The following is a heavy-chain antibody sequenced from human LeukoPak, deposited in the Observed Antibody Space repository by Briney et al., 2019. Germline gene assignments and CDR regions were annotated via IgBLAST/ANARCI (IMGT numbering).Heavy chain of an antibody. V-gene: IGHV1-2*02. CDR2: INPNSGGT. J-gene: IGHJ3*02. CDR1: GYTFTGYY. D-gene: IGHD6-19*01. CDR3: ARVKGVYSSGWHDAFDI. Sequence: GASVKVSCKASGYTFTGYYMHWVRQAPGQGLEWMGWINPNSGGTNYAQKFQGRVTMTRDTSISTAYMELRRLRSDATAVYYCARVKGVYSSGWHDAFDIWGQGTMVTVSS.